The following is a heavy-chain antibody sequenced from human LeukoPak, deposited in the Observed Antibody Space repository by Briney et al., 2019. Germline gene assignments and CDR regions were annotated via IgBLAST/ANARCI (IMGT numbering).Heavy chain of an antibody. D-gene: IGHD6-19*01. CDR2: IYSGGTT. CDR3: TTGRRYSSDWFYFDD. V-gene: IGHV3-53*01. J-gene: IGHJ4*02. CDR1: GFTVSSNY. Sequence: GGSLRLSCAASGFTVSSNYMSWVRQAPGKGLEWVSVIYSGGTTYYAESVKGRFTISSDNSKNTLYLQMNSLRVDDTAVYYCTTGRRYSSDWFYFDDWGQGALVTVSS.